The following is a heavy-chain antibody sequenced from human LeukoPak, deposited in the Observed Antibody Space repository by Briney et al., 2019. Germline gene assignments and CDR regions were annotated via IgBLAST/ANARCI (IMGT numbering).Heavy chain of an antibody. Sequence: ASVKVSCKASGYTFTGYYMHLVRQAPGQGLEWMGWINPNSGGTNYAQKFQGRVTMTRDTSISTAYMELSRLRSDDTAVYYCARARIQLWLAPFDYWGQGTLVTVSS. J-gene: IGHJ4*02. V-gene: IGHV1-2*02. CDR2: INPNSGGT. CDR1: GYTFTGYY. CDR3: ARARIQLWLAPFDY. D-gene: IGHD5-18*01.